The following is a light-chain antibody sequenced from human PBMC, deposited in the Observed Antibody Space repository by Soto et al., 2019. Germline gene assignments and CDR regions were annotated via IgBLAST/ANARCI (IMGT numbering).Light chain of an antibody. V-gene: IGLV2-14*01. J-gene: IGLJ1*01. CDR3: SSYRSSRTYV. Sequence: QSALTQPASVSGSPGQSITISCTGTSSDVGGYNYVSWYQQHPGKAPKVMIYDVSNRPSGVSDRFSGSKSGNTASLTISGLQAEDEADYYCSSYRSSRTYVFGAGTKLTVL. CDR1: SSDVGGYNY. CDR2: DVS.